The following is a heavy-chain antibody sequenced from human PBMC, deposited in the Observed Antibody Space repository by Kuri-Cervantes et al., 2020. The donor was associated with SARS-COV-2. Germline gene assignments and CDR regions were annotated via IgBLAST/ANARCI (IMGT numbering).Heavy chain of an antibody. J-gene: IGHJ4*02. V-gene: IGHV3-30*03. CDR3: ARKRNNYDFWSGPIYYFDY. CDR1: GLTFSSYG. Sequence: GESLKISCAASGLTFSSYGFHWVRQAPGKGLEWVATITYDGRKKYYVDSVKGRFTISRDNAKNSLYLQMNSLRAEDTAVYYCARKRNNYDFWSGPIYYFDYWGQGTLVTVSS. CDR2: ITYDGRKK. D-gene: IGHD3-3*01.